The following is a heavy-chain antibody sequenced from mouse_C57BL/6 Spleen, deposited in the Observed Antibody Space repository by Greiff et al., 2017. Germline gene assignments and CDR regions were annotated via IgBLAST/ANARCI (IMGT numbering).Heavy chain of an antibody. CDR1: GFNFNDYY. V-gene: IGHV14-1*01. D-gene: IGHD1-1*01. Sequence: VQLQQSGAELVRPGASVKLSCTASGFNFNDYYMPWVKQRPEQGLEWIGRIDPEDGGTDYAPKFQGQATMTAETSNTTAYLELSSLTSEDTAVYYWSTDYYGSGYRYYLDDWGHGTTLTVSS. CDR3: STDYYGSGYRYYLDD. CDR2: IDPEDGGT. J-gene: IGHJ2*01.